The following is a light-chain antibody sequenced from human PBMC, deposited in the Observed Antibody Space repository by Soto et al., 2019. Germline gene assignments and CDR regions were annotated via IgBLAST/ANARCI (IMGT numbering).Light chain of an antibody. Sequence: QSVLTQPPSASGTPGQRVTISCSGSSSNIGGNYVYWYQQLPGTAPKLLIYRNNQRPSGVPDRSSGSKSGTSASLAISGLRSEDEADYYCAAWDDSLSGLVFGTGTKLTVL. CDR2: RNN. CDR1: SSNIGGNY. J-gene: IGLJ1*01. V-gene: IGLV1-47*01. CDR3: AAWDDSLSGLV.